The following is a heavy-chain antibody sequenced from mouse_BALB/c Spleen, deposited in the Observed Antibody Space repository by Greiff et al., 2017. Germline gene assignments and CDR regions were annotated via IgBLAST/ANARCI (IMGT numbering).Heavy chain of an antibody. D-gene: IGHD3-3*01. V-gene: IGHV5-6-4*01. CDR2: ISSGGSYT. CDR3: TRTGTDWYFDV. J-gene: IGHJ1*01. CDR1: GFTFSSYT. Sequence: EVKLVESGGGLVKPGGSLKLSCAASGFTFSSYTMSWVRQTPEKRLEWVATISSGGSYTYYPDSVKGRFTISRDNAKNTLYLQMSSLKSEDTAMYYCTRTGTDWYFDVWGAGTTVTVSS.